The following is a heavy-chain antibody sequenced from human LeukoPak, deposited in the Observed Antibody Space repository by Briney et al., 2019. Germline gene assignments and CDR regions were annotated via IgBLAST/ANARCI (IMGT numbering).Heavy chain of an antibody. V-gene: IGHV1-2*02. CDR3: ARRWFLGGDY. Sequence: ASVKVSCKASGYTFTGYYMHWVRQAPGQGLEWMGWINPNSGDSNYAQKFQGRVTMTRDTSISTAYMELSSLRSDDTAVYYCARRWFLGGDYWGQGALVTVSS. J-gene: IGHJ4*02. CDR1: GYTFTGYY. CDR2: INPNSGDS. D-gene: IGHD1-26*01.